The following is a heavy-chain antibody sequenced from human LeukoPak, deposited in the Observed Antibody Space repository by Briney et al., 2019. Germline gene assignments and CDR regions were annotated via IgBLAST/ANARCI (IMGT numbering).Heavy chain of an antibody. Sequence: SETLSLTCTVSGGSISSSSYYWGWIRQPPGKGLEWIGSIYYSGSTYYNPSLKSRVTISVDTSKNQFSLKLSSVTAADTAVYCCARGLSGYSPNWFDPWGQGTLVTVSS. V-gene: IGHV4-39*01. J-gene: IGHJ5*02. CDR3: ARGLSGYSPNWFDP. CDR2: IYYSGST. D-gene: IGHD3-22*01. CDR1: GGSISSSSYY.